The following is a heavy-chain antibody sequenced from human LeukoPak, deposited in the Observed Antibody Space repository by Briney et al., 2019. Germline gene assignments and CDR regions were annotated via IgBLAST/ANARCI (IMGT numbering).Heavy chain of an antibody. CDR3: ARGRGEGRGISMVRGVRAPSYNWFDP. CDR2: IYYSGST. CDR1: GASISSSTYY. V-gene: IGHV4-39*07. J-gene: IGHJ5*02. D-gene: IGHD3-10*01. Sequence: PSETLSLTCTVSGASISSSTYYWGWIRQPPGKGLEWIGSIYYSGSTYYNPSLKSRVTISVDTSKNQFSLKLSSVTAADTAVYYCARGRGEGRGISMVRGVRAPSYNWFDPWGLGTLVTVSS.